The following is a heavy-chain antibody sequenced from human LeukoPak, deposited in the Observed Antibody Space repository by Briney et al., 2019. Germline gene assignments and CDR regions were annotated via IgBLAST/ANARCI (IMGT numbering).Heavy chain of an antibody. CDR2: ISGSGGST. Sequence: QTGGSLRLSCAASGFTFSSYAMSWVRQAPGKGLEWVSAISGSGGSTYYADSVKGRFTISRDNSKNTLYLQMNSLRAEDTAVYYCAKGLWFGELSPFDYWGQGTLVTVSS. CDR1: GFTFSSYA. CDR3: AKGLWFGELSPFDY. V-gene: IGHV3-23*01. J-gene: IGHJ4*02. D-gene: IGHD3-10*01.